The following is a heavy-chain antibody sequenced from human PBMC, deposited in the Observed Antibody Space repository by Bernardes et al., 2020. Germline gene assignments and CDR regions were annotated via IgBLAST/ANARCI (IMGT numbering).Heavy chain of an antibody. Sequence: VGSLILSCSASGFTFSTYPMHWVRQAPGKGLEYVSGIHTNGGKTYYADSVKGRFTIARDNSKNTMYLQMSSLRGADTAVYYCVKDWSSGTTRYYTDVWGKGTTVTVSS. CDR1: GFTFSTYP. CDR2: IHTNGGKT. D-gene: IGHD3-22*01. CDR3: VKDWSSGTTRYYTDV. V-gene: IGHV3-64D*06. J-gene: IGHJ6*03.